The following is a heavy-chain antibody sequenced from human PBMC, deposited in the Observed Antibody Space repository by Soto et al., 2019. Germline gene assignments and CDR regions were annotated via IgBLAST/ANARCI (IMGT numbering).Heavy chain of an antibody. D-gene: IGHD1-1*01. V-gene: IGHV3-30*03. CDR3: TRNNGNDVIGFGMDV. Sequence: QVQLVESGGGVVQPGTSLRLSCAASGFTFSKYGMHWVRQAPGRGLEWVALITYDGSNQYYADSVKGRFTSSRDNSKNTLYLQMNSLRPEDTAVYFCTRNNGNDVIGFGMDVWGQGTTVSVSS. CDR2: ITYDGSNQ. CDR1: GFTFSKYG. J-gene: IGHJ6*02.